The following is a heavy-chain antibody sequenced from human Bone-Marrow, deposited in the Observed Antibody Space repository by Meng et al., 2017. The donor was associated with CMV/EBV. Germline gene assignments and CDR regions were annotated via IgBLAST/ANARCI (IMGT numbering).Heavy chain of an antibody. D-gene: IGHD6-6*01. CDR2: INHSGST. V-gene: IGHV4-34*01. Sequence: SETLSLTCAVFGGSFSGYYWSWIRQPPGKGLEWIGEINHSGSTNYNPSLKSRVTISVDTSKKQFSLNLSSVTAADTAVYYCARGRYSSSWFDYWGQGTLVPVSS. CDR3: ARGRYSSSWFDY. J-gene: IGHJ4*02. CDR1: GGSFSGYY.